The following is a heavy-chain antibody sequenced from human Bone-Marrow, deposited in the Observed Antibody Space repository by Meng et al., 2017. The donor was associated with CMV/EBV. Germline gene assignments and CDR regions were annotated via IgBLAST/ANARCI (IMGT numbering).Heavy chain of an antibody. D-gene: IGHD5-24*01. V-gene: IGHV1-69*10. CDR1: GGTFSSYA. Sequence: SVKVSCKASGGTFSSYAISWVRQAPGQGLEWMGGIIPILGIANYAQKFQGRVTITADKSTSTAYMELSSLRSEDTAVYYCARERGYNRHDAFDIWGQGTRVTGSS. CDR3: ARERGYNRHDAFDI. CDR2: IIPILGIA. J-gene: IGHJ3*02.